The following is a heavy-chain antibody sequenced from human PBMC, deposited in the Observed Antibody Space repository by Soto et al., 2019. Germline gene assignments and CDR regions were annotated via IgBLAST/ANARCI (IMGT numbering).Heavy chain of an antibody. D-gene: IGHD3-22*01. Sequence: GASVKVSCQASGYTFTGYYMHWVGQAPGLGLEWMGSINPNSGGTNYAQKFQGRVTMIRDTSISTAYLALSRRRSDDTAVYYCASNYYESSGLWFDYWGQGTLVTVSS. CDR3: ASNYYESSGLWFDY. CDR1: GYTFTGYY. CDR2: INPNSGGT. J-gene: IGHJ4*02. V-gene: IGHV1-2*02.